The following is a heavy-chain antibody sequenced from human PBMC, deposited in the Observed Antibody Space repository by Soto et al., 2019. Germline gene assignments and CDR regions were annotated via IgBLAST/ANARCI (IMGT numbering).Heavy chain of an antibody. J-gene: IGHJ5*02. V-gene: IGHV4-34*01. D-gene: IGHD3-9*01. CDR2: INHSVST. Sequence: QVQLQQWGAGLLKPSETLSLTCAVYGGSFSAYYWSWIRQPPGKGLEWIGEINHSVSTSYNPSLKSRVTISVDTSKNQFSLKLRSVTAADTAVYYCARGANWLLPWGQGTLVTVSS. CDR1: GGSFSAYY. CDR3: ARGANWLLP.